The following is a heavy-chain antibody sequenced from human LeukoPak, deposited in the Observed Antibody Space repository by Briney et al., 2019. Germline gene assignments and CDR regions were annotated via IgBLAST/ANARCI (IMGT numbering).Heavy chain of an antibody. Sequence: SGGSLRLSCAASGFTFRSYEMNWVRQAPGKGLEWVSYISSSGSTIYLADPVKGRFTISRDNAKNSLYLQMNSLRAEDTAVYYCARQGSYSGYVGGANAFDIWGQGTMVTVSS. D-gene: IGHD5-12*01. CDR1: GFTFRSYE. J-gene: IGHJ3*02. V-gene: IGHV3-48*03. CDR3: ARQGSYSGYVGGANAFDI. CDR2: ISSSGSTI.